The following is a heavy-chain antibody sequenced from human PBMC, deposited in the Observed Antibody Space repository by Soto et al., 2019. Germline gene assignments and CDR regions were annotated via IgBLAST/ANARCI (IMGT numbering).Heavy chain of an antibody. J-gene: IGHJ6*02. CDR1: GGSSSGYY. CDR2: INHSGST. V-gene: IGHV4-34*01. CDR3: ARGGVATISLGYYYYGMDV. Sequence: PSETLSLTCAVYGGSSSGYYWSWIRQPPGKGLEWIGEINHSGSTNYNPSLKSRVTISVDTSKNQFSLKLSSVTAADTAVYYCARGGVATISLGYYYYGMDVWGQGTTVTVSS. D-gene: IGHD5-12*01.